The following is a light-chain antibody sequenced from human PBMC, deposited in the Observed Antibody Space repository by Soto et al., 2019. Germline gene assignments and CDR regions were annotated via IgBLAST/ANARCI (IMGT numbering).Light chain of an antibody. CDR3: QQRSSWPLT. CDR1: QSVSNS. CDR2: DTS. J-gene: IGKJ4*01. V-gene: IGKV3-11*01. Sequence: EIVLTQSPATLSLSPGERANLSCRASQSVSNSLAWYQQRPGQAPRLLIFDTSDRATGIPARFSGSGSGTDFTLTISSLEPEDFAVYYCQQRSSWPLTFGGGTKVEIK.